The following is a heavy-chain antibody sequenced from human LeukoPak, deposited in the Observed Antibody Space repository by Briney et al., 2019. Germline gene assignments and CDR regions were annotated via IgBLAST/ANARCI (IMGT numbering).Heavy chain of an antibody. Sequence: PGGSLRLSCAASGFTFSSYGMHWVRQAPSKGLEWVAVISYDGSNKYYADSVKGRFTISRDNSKNTLYLQMNSLRAEDTAVYYCAKDRSGSFDYWGQGTLVTVSS. CDR3: AKDRSGSFDY. V-gene: IGHV3-30*18. D-gene: IGHD3-3*01. J-gene: IGHJ4*02. CDR2: ISYDGSNK. CDR1: GFTFSSYG.